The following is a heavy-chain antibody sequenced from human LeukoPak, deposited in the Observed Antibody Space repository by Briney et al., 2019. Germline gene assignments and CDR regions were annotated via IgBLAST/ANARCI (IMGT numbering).Heavy chain of an antibody. J-gene: IGHJ5*02. CDR3: ATPQSRPFNWFDP. CDR1: GFTFSSYA. Sequence: RGSLRLSCAASGFTFSSYAMSWVRQAPGKGLEWVSAISGSGGSTYYADSVKGRFTISRDNSKNTLYLQMNSLRAEDTAVYYCATPQSRPFNWFDPWGQGTLVTVSS. V-gene: IGHV3-23*01. CDR2: ISGSGGST.